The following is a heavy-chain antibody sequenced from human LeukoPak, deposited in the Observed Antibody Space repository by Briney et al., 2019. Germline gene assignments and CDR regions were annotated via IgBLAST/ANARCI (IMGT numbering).Heavy chain of an antibody. J-gene: IGHJ5*02. CDR2: ISSSSSYI. Sequence: GRSVRLSCAASGFTFSSYSMNWVREAPGKGLEWVSAISSSSSYIYYADSVKGRFTISRDNAKNSLYLQMNSPRAEDTAVYCRARGPVSAVHFSTWGQGTPGTVSS. V-gene: IGHV3-21*01. D-gene: IGHD3-3*02. CDR1: GFTFSSYS. CDR3: ARGPVSAVHFST.